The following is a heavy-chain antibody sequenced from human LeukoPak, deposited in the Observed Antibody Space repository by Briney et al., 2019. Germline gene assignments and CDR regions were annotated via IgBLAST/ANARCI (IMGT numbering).Heavy chain of an antibody. D-gene: IGHD6-25*01. CDR3: ARVSQGRRAFDI. CDR1: GYTFTSYG. J-gene: IGHJ3*02. V-gene: IGHV1-18*01. CDR2: ISAYNGNT. Sequence: ASVKVSCKASGYTFTSYGITWVRQAPGQGLEWMGWISAYNGNTNYAQKLQGRVTMTTDTSTSTAYMELRSLRSDGTAVYYCARVSQGRRAFDIWGQGTVVTVSS.